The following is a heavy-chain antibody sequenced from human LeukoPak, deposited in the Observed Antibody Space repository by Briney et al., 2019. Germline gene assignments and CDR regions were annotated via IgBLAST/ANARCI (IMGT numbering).Heavy chain of an antibody. V-gene: IGHV3-53*01. Sequence: PGGSLRLSCAASGFTVSSNYMNWVRQAPGKGLEWVSVIYGGGNIYYADSVKGRFTVSRDNAKNSLYLQMNSLRAEDTAVYYCARALSIDDDFWSGYNDYWGRGTLVTVSS. CDR2: IYGGGNI. J-gene: IGHJ4*02. D-gene: IGHD3-3*01. CDR3: ARALSIDDDFWSGYNDY. CDR1: GFTVSSNY.